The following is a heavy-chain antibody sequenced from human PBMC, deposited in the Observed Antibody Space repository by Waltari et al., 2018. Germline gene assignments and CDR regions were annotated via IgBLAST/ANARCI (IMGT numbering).Heavy chain of an antibody. Sequence: EVHLVESGGGLVQPGGSLRLSCAASGFTFRSCEMNWVRQAPGRGLGGISYISSSGGIIYYADCVKGRFTISRDNAKNSLYLQMNSLRAEDTAVYYCASHGGYYYEKSQGDWWGQGTLVTVSS. CDR2: ISSSGGII. CDR3: ASHGGYYYEKSQGDW. CDR1: GFTFRSCE. V-gene: IGHV3-48*03. D-gene: IGHD3-22*01. J-gene: IGHJ4*02.